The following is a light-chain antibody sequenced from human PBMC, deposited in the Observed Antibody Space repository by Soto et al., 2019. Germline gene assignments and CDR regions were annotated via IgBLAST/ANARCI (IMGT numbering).Light chain of an antibody. CDR3: QQYKNWPTIT. Sequence: DIVMTQSPATLSVSPGQRATLSCMASQSVSSKLAWYQQKPGQAPRLIIYGASTRATGIPARFSGSGSGTEFTLTISSLQSADFAVYYCQQYKNWPTITFRQGTRLEIK. CDR1: QSVSSK. J-gene: IGKJ5*01. V-gene: IGKV3-15*01. CDR2: GAS.